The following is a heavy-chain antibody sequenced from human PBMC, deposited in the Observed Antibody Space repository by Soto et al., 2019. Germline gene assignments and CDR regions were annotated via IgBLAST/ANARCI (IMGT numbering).Heavy chain of an antibody. D-gene: IGHD1-26*01. CDR1: GFTFTSYA. CDR2: IGGSGSNT. CDR3: ARDRATFDY. V-gene: IGHV3-23*01. Sequence: PRLSCAASGFTFTSYAMSCVRLTPGKGLEWVSAIGGSGSNTFYADSVRGRFTIPTDNSKNTVFLQMNNLRAEDTAVYFCARDRATFDYWGQGTRVTVSS. J-gene: IGHJ4*02.